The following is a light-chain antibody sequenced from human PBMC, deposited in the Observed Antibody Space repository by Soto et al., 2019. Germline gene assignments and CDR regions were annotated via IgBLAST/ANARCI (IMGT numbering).Light chain of an antibody. CDR1: QSISSY. CDR2: AAS. J-gene: IGKJ5*01. V-gene: IGKV1-39*01. CDR3: QQSYSTPST. Sequence: DIQMAQSPYSLSACVGDRVTITCRASQSISSYLNWYQQKPGKAPKLLIYAASSLQSGVPSRFSGSGSGTEFTLTISSLQPDDFAPFYCQQSYSTPSTFGQGTRLEIK.